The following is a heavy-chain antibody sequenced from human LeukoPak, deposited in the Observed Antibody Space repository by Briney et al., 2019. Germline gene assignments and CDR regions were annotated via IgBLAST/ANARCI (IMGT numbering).Heavy chain of an antibody. V-gene: IGHV4-4*09. Sequence: SETLSLTCTVSGGSISSYYWSWIRQPLGKGLEWIGYIYTSGSTNYNPSLKSRVTISVNTSKNQFSLKLSSVTAADTAVYYCARSLPYCSSTSCYTGWFDPWGQGTLVTVSS. CDR3: ARSLPYCSSTSCYTGWFDP. CDR2: IYTSGST. J-gene: IGHJ5*02. D-gene: IGHD2-2*02. CDR1: GGSISSYY.